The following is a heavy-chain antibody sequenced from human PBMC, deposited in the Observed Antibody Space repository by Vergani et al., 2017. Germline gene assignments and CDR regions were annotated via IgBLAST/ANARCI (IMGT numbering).Heavy chain of an antibody. CDR3: AGNEITMVRGVVDY. CDR2: IYTSGST. J-gene: IGHJ4*02. D-gene: IGHD3-10*01. Sequence: QVQLQESGPGLVKPSQTLSLTCTVSGGSISSGSYYWSWIRQPAGKGLEWIGRIYTSGSTNYNPSLKSRVTISVDTSKNQFSLKLSSVTAADTAVYYCAGNEITMVRGVVDYWGQGTLVTVSS. V-gene: IGHV4-61*02. CDR1: GGSISSGSYY.